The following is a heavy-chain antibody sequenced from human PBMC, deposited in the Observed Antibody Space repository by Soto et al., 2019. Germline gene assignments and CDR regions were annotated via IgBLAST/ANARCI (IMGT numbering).Heavy chain of an antibody. CDR1: GYTFTSYG. J-gene: IGHJ6*02. CDR3: ARAGPSHCSSTSCYLGDRFVDV. V-gene: IGHV1-18*01. Sequence: QVQLVQSGAEVKKPGASVKVSCKASGYTFTSYGISWVRQAPGQGLEWMGWISAYNGNTNYAQKLQGRVTMTTDTSSSTAYMELRSLRSDDTAVYYCARAGPSHCSSTSCYLGDRFVDVWGQGTTVTVSS. CDR2: ISAYNGNT. D-gene: IGHD2-2*01.